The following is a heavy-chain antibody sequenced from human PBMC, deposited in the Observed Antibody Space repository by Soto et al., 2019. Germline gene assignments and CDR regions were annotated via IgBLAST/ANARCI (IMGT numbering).Heavy chain of an antibody. J-gene: IGHJ6*03. D-gene: IGHD3-3*01. CDR3: ARDGETITIFGVVTPYYYYMDV. Sequence: QVQLVQSGAEVKKPGASVKVSCKASGYTFTSYGISWVRQAPGQGLEWMGWISAYNGNTNYAQKLQGRVTMTTDTSTSTAYMELRSLRSDDTAVHYCARDGETITIFGVVTPYYYYMDVWGKGTTVTVSS. CDR2: ISAYNGNT. V-gene: IGHV1-18*01. CDR1: GYTFTSYG.